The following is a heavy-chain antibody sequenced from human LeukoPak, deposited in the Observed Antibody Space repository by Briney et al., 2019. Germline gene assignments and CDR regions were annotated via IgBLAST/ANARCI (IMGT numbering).Heavy chain of an antibody. J-gene: IGHJ3*02. V-gene: IGHV4-4*07. CDR1: GGFFTTYY. D-gene: IGHD3-22*01. Sequence: SETLSLTCTVSGGFFTTYYWSWIRQPAGKGLEWIGRIYTSGSTNYNPSLKSRVTISVDTSKNQFSLKLSSVTAADTAVYYCARVSPSAYYDKGTNAFDIWGQGTMVTVSS. CDR2: IYTSGST. CDR3: ARVSPSAYYDKGTNAFDI.